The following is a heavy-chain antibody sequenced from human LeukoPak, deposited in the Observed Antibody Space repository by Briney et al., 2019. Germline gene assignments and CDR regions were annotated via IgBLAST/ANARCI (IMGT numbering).Heavy chain of an antibody. J-gene: IGHJ4*02. D-gene: IGHD6-13*01. V-gene: IGHV3-53*01. CDR1: GFTVSSNY. CDR2: IYSGGST. Sequence: PGGSLGLSCAASGFTVSSNYMSWVRQAPGKGLEWVSVIYSGGSTYYADSVKGRFTISRDNSKNTLYLQMNSLRAEDTAVYYRARDLYSSSSTWGQGTLVTVSS. CDR3: ARDLYSSSST.